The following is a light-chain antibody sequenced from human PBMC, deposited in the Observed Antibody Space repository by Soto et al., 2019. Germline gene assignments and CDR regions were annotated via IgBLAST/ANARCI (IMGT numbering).Light chain of an antibody. Sequence: DIPVTQSPSTLSASLGDRVTITCRATQSIGDSLAWYHQKPGTAPKLLIYDASSLERWVPSRFSGSGSGTEFTLTISGLQPDDFGTYYCQQYGGLSRTFGRGTRVEV. CDR2: DAS. V-gene: IGKV1-5*01. J-gene: IGKJ1*01. CDR3: QQYGGLSRT. CDR1: QSIGDS.